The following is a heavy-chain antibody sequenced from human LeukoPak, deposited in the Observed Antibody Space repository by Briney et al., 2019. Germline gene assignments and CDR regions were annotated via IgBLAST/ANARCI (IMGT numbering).Heavy chain of an antibody. CDR2: ISFSKSST. V-gene: IGHV3-23*01. D-gene: IGHD3-10*01. CDR1: GFPFSSYA. Sequence: GGSLRLSCAASGFPFSSYAMSWVRQAPGKGLEWVSAISFSKSSTYYADSVRGRFTISRDNSKGTLYLQMNSLRVEDTAIYYRAKLAHPELRDCWFDPWGQGTLVTVSS. J-gene: IGHJ5*02. CDR3: AKLAHPELRDCWFDP.